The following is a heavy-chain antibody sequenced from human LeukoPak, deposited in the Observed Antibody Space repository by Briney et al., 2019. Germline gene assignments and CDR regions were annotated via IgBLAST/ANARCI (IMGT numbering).Heavy chain of an antibody. Sequence: GASVKVSCKASGDTFTSYGISWVRQAPGQGLEWMGWISAYNGNTNYAQKLQGRVTMSTDTSTSTAYMELRSLRSDDTAVYYCARWSYYYGSGSRFRAFDIWGQGTMVTVSS. D-gene: IGHD3-10*01. CDR1: GDTFTSYG. V-gene: IGHV1-18*01. CDR2: ISAYNGNT. CDR3: ARWSYYYGSGSRFRAFDI. J-gene: IGHJ3*02.